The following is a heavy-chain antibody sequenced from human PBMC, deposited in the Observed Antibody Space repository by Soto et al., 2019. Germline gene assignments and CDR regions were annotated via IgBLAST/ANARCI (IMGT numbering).Heavy chain of an antibody. CDR3: AKEMIASALADFFDY. V-gene: IGHV3-23*01. CDR2: ISGSGGRT. Sequence: EVQLLESGGGLIQPGGSLRLSCEASGFTFSNYGMTWVRLAPGKGLEWVSTISGSGGRTFYADPVKGRFTISRDNSKNTLYLQMNSLRAEDTAVYYCAKEMIASALADFFDYWGQGTGVTVSS. CDR1: GFTFSNYG. D-gene: IGHD6-19*01. J-gene: IGHJ4*02.